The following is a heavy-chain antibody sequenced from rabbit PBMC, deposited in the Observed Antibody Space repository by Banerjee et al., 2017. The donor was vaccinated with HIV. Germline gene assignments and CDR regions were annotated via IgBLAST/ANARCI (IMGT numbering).Heavy chain of an antibody. CDR3: ATSSGGVASYYRL. CDR2: ISTGSGNT. Sequence: QEQLVESGGDLVQPEGSLTLTCTASGFSFIVNYVMCWVRQAPGKGLEWIGCISTGSGNTYYASWAKGRFTISKTSSTTVTLQMTSLTAADTATYFCATSSGGVASYYRLWGQGTLVTVS. V-gene: IGHV1S45*01. J-gene: IGHJ4*01. CDR1: GFSFIVNYV. D-gene: IGHD1-1*01.